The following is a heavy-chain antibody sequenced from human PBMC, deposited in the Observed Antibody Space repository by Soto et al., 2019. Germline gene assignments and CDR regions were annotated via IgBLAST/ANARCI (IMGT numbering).Heavy chain of an antibody. J-gene: IGHJ6*02. CDR3: ARVALYYYGMDV. D-gene: IGHD2-15*01. CDR1: GGSVSSGSSY. Sequence: SETLSLTCTVSGGSVSSGSSYWSWIRQPPGKGLEWIGYIYYSGSTNYNPSLKSRVTISVDTSKNQFSLKLSSVTAADTAVYYCARVALYYYGMDVWGQGTTVTVSS. CDR2: IYYSGST. V-gene: IGHV4-61*01.